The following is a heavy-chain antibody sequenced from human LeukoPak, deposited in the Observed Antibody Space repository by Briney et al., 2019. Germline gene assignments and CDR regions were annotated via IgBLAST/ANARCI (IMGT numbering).Heavy chain of an antibody. CDR1: GITASKYW. V-gene: IGHV3-74*01. Sequence: SLRLSCAVSGITASKYWTHWVRQVPGNGLVWVARIDSDGSTTDYADSVKGRFTITRDSAKNTLYLEMNSLRVEDTAVYYCTRDANHYGGMDVWGQGTTVTVSS. CDR2: IDSDGSTT. J-gene: IGHJ6*02. CDR3: TRDANHYGGMDV.